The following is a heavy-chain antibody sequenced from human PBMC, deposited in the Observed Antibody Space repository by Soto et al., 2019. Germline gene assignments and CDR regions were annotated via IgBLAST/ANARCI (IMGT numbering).Heavy chain of an antibody. V-gene: IGHV3-30-3*01. CDR1: GFTFSSYA. J-gene: IGHJ3*02. CDR3: ASLGYYDYVWGSYRYTDAFDS. Sequence: QVQLVESGGGVVQPGRSLRLSCAASGFTFSSYAMHWVRQAPGKGLEWVAVISYDGSNKYYADSVKGRFTISRDNSKNALYLQMNSLRAGDTAVYYCASLGYYDYVWGSYRYTDAFDSWGQGTMVAVSS. CDR2: ISYDGSNK. D-gene: IGHD3-16*02.